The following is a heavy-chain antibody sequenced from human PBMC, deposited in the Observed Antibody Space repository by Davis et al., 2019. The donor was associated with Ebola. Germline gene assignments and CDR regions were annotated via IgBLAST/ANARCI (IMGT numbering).Heavy chain of an antibody. CDR3: TTDWSGPFDY. D-gene: IGHD3-3*01. Sequence: GESLKISCAASGFSFSTYWMSWVRQAPGKGLEWVSAISGSGGSTYYADSVKGRFTISRDNSKNTLYLQMNSLKTEDTAVYYCTTDWSGPFDYWGQGTLVTVSS. CDR2: ISGSGGST. V-gene: IGHV3-23*01. J-gene: IGHJ4*02. CDR1: GFSFSTYW.